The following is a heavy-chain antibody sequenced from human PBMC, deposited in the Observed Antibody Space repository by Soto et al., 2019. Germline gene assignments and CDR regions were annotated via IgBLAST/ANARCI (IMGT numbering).Heavy chain of an antibody. D-gene: IGHD4-4*01. J-gene: IGHJ5*02. CDR2: INAGNGNT. CDR1: GYTFTGYA. CDR3: ARDYRPQNWFDP. Sequence: GASVKVSCKASGYTFTGYAMHWVRQAPGQRLEWMGWINAGNGNTKYSQKFQGRVTITRDTSASTAYMELSSLRSEDTAVYYCARDYRPQNWFDPWGQGTLVTVSS. V-gene: IGHV1-3*01.